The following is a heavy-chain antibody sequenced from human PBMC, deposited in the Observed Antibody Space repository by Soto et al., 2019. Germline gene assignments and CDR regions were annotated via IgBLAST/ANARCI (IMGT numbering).Heavy chain of an antibody. Sequence: PSETLSLTCTVSGGSVSSGSYYWSWIRQPPGKGLEWIGYIYYSGSTNYNPSLKSRVTISVDTSKNQFSLKLSSVTAADTAVYYCARDLWDYGGSCYEYAFDSWGQGTRVTVSS. D-gene: IGHD2-15*01. J-gene: IGHJ3*02. CDR2: IYYSGST. V-gene: IGHV4-61*01. CDR1: GGSVSSGSYY. CDR3: ARDLWDYGGSCYEYAFDS.